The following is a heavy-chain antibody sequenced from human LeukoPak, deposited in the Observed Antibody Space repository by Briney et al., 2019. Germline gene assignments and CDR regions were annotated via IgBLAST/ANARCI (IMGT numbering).Heavy chain of an antibody. V-gene: IGHV1-69*04. CDR2: IIPILGIA. D-gene: IGHD1-26*01. Sequence: ASVKVSCKASGGTFSSYAISWVRPAPGQGLEWMGRIIPILGIANYAQKFQGRVTITADKSTSTAYMELSSLRSEDTAVYYCATNLRMGSYYRYYFDYWGQGTLVTVSS. J-gene: IGHJ4*02. CDR1: GGTFSSYA. CDR3: ATNLRMGSYYRYYFDY.